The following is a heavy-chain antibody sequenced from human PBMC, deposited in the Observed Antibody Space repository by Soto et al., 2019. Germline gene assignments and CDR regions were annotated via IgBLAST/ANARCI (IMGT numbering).Heavy chain of an antibody. CDR3: ASANYDILTGYVDV. Sequence: SETLSLTCTVSGGSISSGGYYWSWIRQHPGKGLEWIGYIYYSGSTYYNPSLKSRVTISVDTSKNQFSLKLSSVTAADTAVYYCASANYDILTGYVDVWGQGTTVTVSS. V-gene: IGHV4-31*03. CDR1: GGSISSGGYY. J-gene: IGHJ6*02. D-gene: IGHD3-9*01. CDR2: IYYSGST.